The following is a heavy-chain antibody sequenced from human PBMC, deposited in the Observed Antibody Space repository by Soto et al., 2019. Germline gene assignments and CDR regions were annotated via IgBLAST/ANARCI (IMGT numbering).Heavy chain of an antibody. D-gene: IGHD5-12*01. CDR3: ARGDGYDYGVY. CDR1: GGTFSSYA. J-gene: IGHJ4*02. V-gene: IGHV1-69*13. Sequence: EASVKVSCKASGGTFSSYAISWVRQAPGQGLEWMGGIIPIFGTANYAQKFQGRVTITADESTSTAYMELSSLRSKDTAVYYCARGDGYDYGVYWGQGTLVTVSS. CDR2: IIPIFGTA.